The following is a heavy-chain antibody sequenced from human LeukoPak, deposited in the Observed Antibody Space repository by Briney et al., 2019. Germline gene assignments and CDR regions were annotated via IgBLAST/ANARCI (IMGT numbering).Heavy chain of an antibody. V-gene: IGHV3-7*01. D-gene: IGHD3-10*01. J-gene: IGHJ4*02. CDR2: IKQDGSVK. Sequence: GGSLRLSCAASGLAFSSLCMGWVRHAPGKGLEWVANIKQDGSVKIYVDSVKGRFTISRDNAKSSLYLQMNSLRAEDTAVYYCVREWLGNSWGQGTLVTVSS. CDR1: GLAFSSLC. CDR3: VREWLGNS.